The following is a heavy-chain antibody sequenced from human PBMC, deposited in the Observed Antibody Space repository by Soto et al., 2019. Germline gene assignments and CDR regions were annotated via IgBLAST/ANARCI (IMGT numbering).Heavy chain of an antibody. Sequence: EVQLLESGGGLVQPGGSLRLSCAASGFTFSSYAMSWVRQAPGKGLEWVSAISGSGGSTYYADSVKGRFTISRDNSKNTLYLQMNSLRAEDMAVYYCARTCVGYIGFHAFDYWGQGTLVTVSS. V-gene: IGHV3-23*01. CDR3: ARTCVGYIGFHAFDY. CDR1: GFTFSSYA. CDR2: ISGSGGST. D-gene: IGHD1-26*01. J-gene: IGHJ4*02.